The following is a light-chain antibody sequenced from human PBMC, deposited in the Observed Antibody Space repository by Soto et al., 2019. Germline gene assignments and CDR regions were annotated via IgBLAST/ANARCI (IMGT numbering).Light chain of an antibody. CDR2: DVS. J-gene: IGLJ1*01. V-gene: IGLV2-8*01. CDR1: SSDVGAYKF. Sequence: QSSLTQPPSASGSPGQSVTISCTGTSSDVGAYKFVSWYQQHPGKAPKLMIYDVSKRPTGVPDRFSGSKSGNTASLTVSGLQAEDEADYYCSSYAGSRHYVVGKGTKVTVL. CDR3: SSYAGSRHYV.